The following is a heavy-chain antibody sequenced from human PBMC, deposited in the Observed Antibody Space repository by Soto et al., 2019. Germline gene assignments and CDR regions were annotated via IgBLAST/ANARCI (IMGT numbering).Heavy chain of an antibody. CDR2: INPNSGGT. J-gene: IGHJ4*02. D-gene: IGHD2-15*01. CDR3: ARSVAATWHFDY. Sequence: ASVRVSCKASGYTFTGYYMRWVRQAPGQGLEWMGWINPNSGGTNYAQTLQGWVTMTRDTSISTAYMELSRLRSDDTAVYYCARSVAATWHFDYWGQGTLVTVSS. CDR1: GYTFTGYY. V-gene: IGHV1-2*04.